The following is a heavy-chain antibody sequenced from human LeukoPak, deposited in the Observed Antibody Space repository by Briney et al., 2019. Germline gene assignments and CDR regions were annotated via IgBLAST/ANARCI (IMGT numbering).Heavy chain of an antibody. CDR3: ASGQRGDFWSGYSPYYFDY. Sequence: SVKVSCXASGGTFSSYAISWVRQAPGQGLEWMAGIIPIFGTANYAQKFQGRVTITADESTSRAYMELSSLRSEDTAVYYCASGQRGDFWSGYSPYYFDYWGQGTLVTVSS. CDR2: IIPIFGTA. V-gene: IGHV1-69*13. CDR1: GGTFSSYA. J-gene: IGHJ4*02. D-gene: IGHD3-3*01.